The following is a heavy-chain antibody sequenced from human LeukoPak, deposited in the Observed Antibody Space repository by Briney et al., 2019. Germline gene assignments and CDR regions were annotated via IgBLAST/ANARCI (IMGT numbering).Heavy chain of an antibody. J-gene: IGHJ4*02. V-gene: IGHV3-9*01. CDR2: ISWNSGSI. CDR3: AKGANYDSSGYLGY. Sequence: GGSLRLSCATSGFTFDDYAMPWVRQAPGKGLEWVSGISWNSGSIGYADSVKGRFTISRDNAKDSLYLQMNSLRADDTALYYCAKGANYDSSGYLGYWGQGTLVTVSS. CDR1: GFTFDDYA. D-gene: IGHD3-22*01.